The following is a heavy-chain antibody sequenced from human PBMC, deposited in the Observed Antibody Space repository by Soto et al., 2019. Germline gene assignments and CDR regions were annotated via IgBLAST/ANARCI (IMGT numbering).Heavy chain of an antibody. V-gene: IGHV1-69*13. D-gene: IGHD2-21*02. CDR1: GGTFSSYA. CDR2: IIPIFGTA. CDR3: ARGVSVVTARADY. J-gene: IGHJ4*02. Sequence: EASVKVSCKASGGTFSSYAISWVRQAPGQGLEWMGGIIPIFGTANYAQKFQGRVTITADESTSTAYMELSSLRSEDTAVYYCARGVSVVTARADYWGQGTLVTVSS.